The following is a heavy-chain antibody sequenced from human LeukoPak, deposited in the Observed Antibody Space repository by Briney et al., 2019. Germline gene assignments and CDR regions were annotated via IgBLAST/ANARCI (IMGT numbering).Heavy chain of an antibody. V-gene: IGHV3-30*03. Sequence: GGSLRLSCAASGFTFSSSSMNWVRQAPGKGLEWVSIISLDGSTEFYADSVKGRFTISRDTASNTMHLEMNNLRIEDTAVYYCMRDYMGWFDPWGQGSLVTVSS. CDR1: GFTFSSSS. D-gene: IGHD3-10*01. CDR3: MRDYMGWFDP. J-gene: IGHJ5*02. CDR2: ISLDGSTE.